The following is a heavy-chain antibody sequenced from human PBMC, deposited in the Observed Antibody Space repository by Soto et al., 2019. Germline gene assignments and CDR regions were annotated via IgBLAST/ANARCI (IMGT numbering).Heavy chain of an antibody. CDR2: IDWDDDK. J-gene: IGHJ6*02. CDR3: ARVAAAGSYYYYGMDV. V-gene: IGHV2-70*01. CDR1: GFSLTTTGMC. Sequence: ASGPTLVNPTQTLTLTCTFSGFSLTTTGMCVSWIRQPPGKALEWLALIDWDDDKYYSTSLKTRLTISKDTSKNQVVLSMTNMDPVDTATYYCARVAAAGSYYYYGMDVWGQGTTVTV. D-gene: IGHD6-13*01.